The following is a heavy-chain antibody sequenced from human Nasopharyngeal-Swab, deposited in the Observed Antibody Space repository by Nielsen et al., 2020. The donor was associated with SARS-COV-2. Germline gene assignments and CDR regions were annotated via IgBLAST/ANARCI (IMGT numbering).Heavy chain of an antibody. Sequence: WVRQALGQGLEWMGWISAYNGNTNYAQKLQGRVTMTTDTSTSTAYMELRSLRSDDTAVYYCAREAALGIAAAEDYYYYGMDVWGQGTTVTVSS. J-gene: IGHJ6*02. D-gene: IGHD6-13*01. CDR2: ISAYNGNT. CDR3: AREAALGIAAAEDYYYYGMDV. V-gene: IGHV1-18*01.